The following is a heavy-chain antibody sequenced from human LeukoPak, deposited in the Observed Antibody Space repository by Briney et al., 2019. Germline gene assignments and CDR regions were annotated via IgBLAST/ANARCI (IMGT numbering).Heavy chain of an antibody. CDR3: ARTLLCGGDCYSAFDI. D-gene: IGHD2-21*02. CDR1: GGSISSYY. Sequence: SSETLSLTCTVSGGSISSYYWSWIRQPPGKGLEWIGYIHYSGSTNYNPSLKSRVTMSVDTSKNQFSLKLSSVTAADTAVYYCARTLLCGGDCYSAFDIWGQGTMVTVSS. J-gene: IGHJ3*02. CDR2: IHYSGST. V-gene: IGHV4-59*12.